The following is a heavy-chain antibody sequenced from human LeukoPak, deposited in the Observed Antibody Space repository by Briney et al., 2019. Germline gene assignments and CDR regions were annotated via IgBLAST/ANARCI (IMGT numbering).Heavy chain of an antibody. D-gene: IGHD3-10*01. CDR2: MSGSGSAP. V-gene: IGHV3-23*01. CDR3: AKGLGESPSYCLDY. J-gene: IGHJ4*02. Sequence: PRGSLRLSCAASGFTPRIYVVSWGRQAPGHGLEWVSFMSGSGSAPYSADSVKGRFNISRDNSNHTLYLQMNSLRAEDTALYYCAKGLGESPSYCLDYWGQGTQVTVSS. CDR1: GFTPRIYV.